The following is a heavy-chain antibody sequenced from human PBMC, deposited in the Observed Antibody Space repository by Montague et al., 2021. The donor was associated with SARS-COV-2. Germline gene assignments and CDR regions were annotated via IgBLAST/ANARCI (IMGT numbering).Heavy chain of an antibody. CDR3: ARLSSVSPTGSNWLDP. V-gene: IGHV5-51*01. CDR1: GYIFSNYW. D-gene: IGHD1-14*01. J-gene: IGHJ5*02. CDR2: IYPGDSDT. Sequence: QSGAEVKKPGDSLEMSCKASGYIFSNYWIGWVRQMPGKGLEWMGRIYPGDSDTRYSPSFQGQVTISADKSISTAHLQRSSLKASDTAMYYCARLSSVSPTGSNWLDPWGQGTLVTVSS.